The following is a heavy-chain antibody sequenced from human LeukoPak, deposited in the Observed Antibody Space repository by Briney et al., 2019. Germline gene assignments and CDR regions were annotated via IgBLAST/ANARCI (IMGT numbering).Heavy chain of an antibody. J-gene: IGHJ4*02. CDR2: ISYDGSNK. CDR1: GFTFSSYG. V-gene: IGHV3-30*18. D-gene: IGHD6-19*01. CDR3: AKGGPAVAGPLSFFVGVGGRGFDY. Sequence: GGSLRLSCAASGFTFSSYGMHWVRQAPGKGLEWVAVISYDGSNKYYADSVKGRFTISRDNSKNTLYLQMNSLRAEDTAVYYCAKGGPAVAGPLSFFVGVGGRGFDYWGQGTLVTVSS.